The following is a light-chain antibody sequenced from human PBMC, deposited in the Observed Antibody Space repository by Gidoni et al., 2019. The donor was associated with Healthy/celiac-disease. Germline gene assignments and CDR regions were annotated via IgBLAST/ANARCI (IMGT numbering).Light chain of an antibody. CDR3: QQSYSTPPT. V-gene: IGKV1-39*01. CDR2: AAS. CDR1: QSISSY. J-gene: IGKJ4*01. Sequence: DIQMPQSPSSLSASVGDSVTITCRASQSISSYLNWYQQKPGNAPKLLIYAASSLQSGVPSRFSGSGSGTDFTLTISSLQPEDFATYYCQQSYSTPPTFGGGTKVEIK.